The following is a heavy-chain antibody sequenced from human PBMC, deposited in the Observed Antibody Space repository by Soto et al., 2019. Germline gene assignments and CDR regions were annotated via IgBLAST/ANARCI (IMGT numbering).Heavy chain of an antibody. CDR2: SCYSGTT. V-gene: IGHV4-59*08. Sequence: QVQLQESGPGLVKPSETLSLTCTVSGDSITTYCWSWIRQPPGKGLDWIGQSCYSGTTSYNPSLKSRVTILVDTSKNQFALKLYCVTAAGAAVYYCARHLSGRVSSQVYWGQEPLVTVSS. CDR3: ARHLSGRVSSQVY. D-gene: IGHD2-15*01. J-gene: IGHJ4*02. CDR1: GDSITTYC.